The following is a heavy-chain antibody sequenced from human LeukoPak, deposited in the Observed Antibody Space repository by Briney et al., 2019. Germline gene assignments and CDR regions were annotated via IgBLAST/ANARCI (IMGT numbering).Heavy chain of an antibody. V-gene: IGHV3-53*01. CDR1: GFTVSSNY. CDR3: ARLLTMARGARDY. J-gene: IGHJ4*02. CDR2: IYSGGST. D-gene: IGHD3-10*01. Sequence: PGGSLRLSCAASGFTVSSNYMSWVRQAPGKGLEWVSVIYSGGSTYYADSVKGRFTISRDNSKNTLYLQMNSLRAEDTAVYYCARLLTMARGARDYWGRGTLVTVSS.